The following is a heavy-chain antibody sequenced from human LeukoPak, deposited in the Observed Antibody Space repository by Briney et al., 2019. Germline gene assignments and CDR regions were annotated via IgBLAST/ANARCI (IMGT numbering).Heavy chain of an antibody. CDR3: AREGAEMATINYFDY. Sequence: GGSLRLSCAASGFTFSSYSMNWVRQAPGKGPEWVSSISSSSSYIYYADSVKGRFTISRDNAKNSLYLQMNSLRAEDTAVYYCAREGAEMATINYFDYWGQGTLVTVSS. CDR2: ISSSSSYI. V-gene: IGHV3-21*01. D-gene: IGHD5-24*01. J-gene: IGHJ4*02. CDR1: GFTFSSYS.